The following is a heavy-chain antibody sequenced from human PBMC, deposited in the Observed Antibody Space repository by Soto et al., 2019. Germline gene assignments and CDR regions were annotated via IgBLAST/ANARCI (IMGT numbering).Heavy chain of an antibody. CDR1: GFMFSTYS. D-gene: IGHD2-15*01. CDR2: ISSSSDYT. V-gene: IGHV3-21*01. CDR3: ARDPYGGNAGPYFYYYGMDV. Sequence: EVQLVESGGGLVKPGGSLRLSCAASGFMFSTYSTNWVRQAPGKGLEWVASISSSSDYTYYADSVKGRFTISRDNAKNSLYLLMNSLRAEDTAVYYCARDPYGGNAGPYFYYYGMDVWGQGTTVTVSS. J-gene: IGHJ6*02.